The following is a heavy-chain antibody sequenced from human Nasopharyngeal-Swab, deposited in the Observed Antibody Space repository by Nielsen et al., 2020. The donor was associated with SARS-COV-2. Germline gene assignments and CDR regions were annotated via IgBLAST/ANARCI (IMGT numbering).Heavy chain of an antibody. CDR3: ARVLSRTSPYGMDV. Sequence: GESLKISCAPSGFTFNDYGIYWVRQTAGAGLEWVSSVGTAGDTHYQDSVQGRFTISRENAKNSVFLQMDSLRVGDTGIYFCARVLSRTSPYGMDVWGRGTQVTVSS. V-gene: IGHV3-13*01. CDR2: VGTAGDT. CDR1: GFTFNDYG. J-gene: IGHJ6*01. D-gene: IGHD2-2*01.